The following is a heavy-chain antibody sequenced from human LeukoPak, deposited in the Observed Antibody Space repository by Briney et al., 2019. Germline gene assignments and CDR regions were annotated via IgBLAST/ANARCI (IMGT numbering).Heavy chain of an antibody. CDR1: GYSITSSNFF. J-gene: IGHJ3*02. D-gene: IGHD5-24*01. Sequence: SETLSLTCTVSGYSITSSNFFWSWIRQPPGGDLEWIGYMPYNGGASYNPSLRSRTTISLDTSKNEFSLRLTSVTAPDTAIYYCAREVNVAAGSDGFDIWGPGTMVTVSP. CDR2: MPYNGGA. CDR3: AREVNVAAGSDGFDI. V-gene: IGHV4-30-4*01.